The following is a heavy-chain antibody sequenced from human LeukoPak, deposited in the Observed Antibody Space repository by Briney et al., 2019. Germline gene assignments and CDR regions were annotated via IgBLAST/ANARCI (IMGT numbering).Heavy chain of an antibody. J-gene: IGHJ3*02. Sequence: PSETLSLTCAVSGGSISRNSYYWGWIRQPPGKGLEWIGSIYHSGSTYYNPSLKSRVTISVDTSKNQFSLKLSSVTAADTAVYYCARGGRTTVIKTRKSAFDIWGQGTMVTVSS. CDR1: GGSISRNSYY. CDR3: ARGGRTTVIKTRKSAFDI. V-gene: IGHV4-39*07. D-gene: IGHD4-17*01. CDR2: IYHSGST.